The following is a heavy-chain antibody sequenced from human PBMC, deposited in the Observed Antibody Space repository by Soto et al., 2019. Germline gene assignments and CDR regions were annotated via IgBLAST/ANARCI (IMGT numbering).Heavy chain of an antibody. CDR3: ARGRYGDY. V-gene: IGHV1-18*01. CDR1: GYASTTYG. D-gene: IGHD1-1*01. CDR2: ISAHNGNT. J-gene: IGHJ4*02. Sequence: QVHLVQYGAEVKKPGASVKVSCKGSGYASTTYGITWARQAPGQGLEWMGWISAHNGNTNYAQKLQGRVTVTRDTSTSTAYMELRSLRSDDTAVYYCARGRYGDYWGQGALVTVSS.